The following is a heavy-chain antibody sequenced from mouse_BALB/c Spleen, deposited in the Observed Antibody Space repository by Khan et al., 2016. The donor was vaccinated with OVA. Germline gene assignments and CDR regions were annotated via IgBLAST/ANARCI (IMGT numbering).Heavy chain of an antibody. Sequence: QVQLKESGPGLVQPSQSLSITCTVSGFSLTTYGLHWVRQSPEKGLEWLGVIWSGGSTYYNAAFISRLSISKDSSKSQVFFKMNSLQVNDTAIYYCARNYDYDEGLAYWGQGTLVTVSA. CDR3: ARNYDYDEGLAY. CDR2: IWSGGST. V-gene: IGHV2-2*02. J-gene: IGHJ3*01. CDR1: GFSLTTYG. D-gene: IGHD2-4*01.